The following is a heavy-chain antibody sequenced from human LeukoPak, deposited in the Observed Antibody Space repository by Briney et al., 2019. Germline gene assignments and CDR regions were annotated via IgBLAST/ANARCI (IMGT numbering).Heavy chain of an antibody. CDR1: GYTFTGYY. V-gene: IGHV1-2*06. CDR2: INPNSGGT. J-gene: IGHJ4*02. CDR3: ARKIAYNGYGV. D-gene: IGHD5-18*01. Sequence: ASVKVSCKASGYTFTGYYMHWVRQAPGQGLEWMGRINPNSGGTNYAQKFQGRVTMTRNTSISTAYMELSSLRSEDTAVYYCARKIAYNGYGVWGQGTLVTVSS.